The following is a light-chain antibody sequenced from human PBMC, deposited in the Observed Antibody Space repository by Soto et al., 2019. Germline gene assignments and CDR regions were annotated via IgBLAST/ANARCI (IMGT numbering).Light chain of an antibody. J-gene: IGKJ2*01. CDR1: QHISSN. CDR2: GAS. Sequence: ELVMTQSPATLSVSPGERATLSCRASQHISSNLAWYQQKPGQAPRLFIYGASTRATGIPARFSGSGSGTEFTPPIRRLQSEGFANYYCQPENNWPYTFCPGTKLEIK. CDR3: QPENNWPYT. V-gene: IGKV3-15*01.